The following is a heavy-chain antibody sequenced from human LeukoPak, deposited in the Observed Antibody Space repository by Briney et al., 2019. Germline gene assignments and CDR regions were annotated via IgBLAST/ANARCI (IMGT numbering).Heavy chain of an antibody. CDR1: GFSLSTTGVG. D-gene: IGHD6-6*01. CDR2: IYLNDDK. CDR3: ARRLNRAHSSSSYLFGP. Sequence: SGPTLVEPTQTLTLTCTVSGFSLSTTGVGVGWIRQPPGKALGWLALIYLNDDKSYSPSLKSRLTITKDTSKNQVVLTMTNMDPVDTATYYCARRLNRAHSSSSYLFGPWGQGTLVTVSS. V-gene: IGHV2-5*01. J-gene: IGHJ5*02.